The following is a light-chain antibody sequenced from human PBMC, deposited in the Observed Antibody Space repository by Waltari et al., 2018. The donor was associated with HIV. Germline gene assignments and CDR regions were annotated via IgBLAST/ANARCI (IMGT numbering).Light chain of an antibody. J-gene: IGKJ2*01. CDR3: QQYGSSLSYT. V-gene: IGKV1-39*01. Sequence: DIQMTQSPSSLSASVGDRVTITCRASQSISSYLNWYQQKPGKAPKLLIYAASSLQSGVPSRFSGSGSGTDFTLTISRLEPEDFAVYYCQQYGSSLSYTFGQGTKLEIK. CDR1: QSISSY. CDR2: AAS.